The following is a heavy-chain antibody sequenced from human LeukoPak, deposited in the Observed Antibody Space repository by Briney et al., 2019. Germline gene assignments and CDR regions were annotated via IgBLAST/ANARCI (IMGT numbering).Heavy chain of an antibody. D-gene: IGHD3-22*01. J-gene: IGHJ4*02. CDR1: GGSFSFYF. V-gene: IGHV4-34*01. CDR3: AREGYYYDSSGYRETKTDY. Sequence: PSETLSLTCAVYGGSFSFYFWSWIRQSPGKGLEWIGEIDHSGSTKYNQSLKSRVSISVDKSKKQFSLKLSSVTAADTAVYYCAREGYYYDSSGYRETKTDYWGQGTLVTVSS. CDR2: IDHSGST.